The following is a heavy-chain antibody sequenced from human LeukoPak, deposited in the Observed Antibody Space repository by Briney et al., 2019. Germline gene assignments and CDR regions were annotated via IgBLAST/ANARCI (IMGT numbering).Heavy chain of an antibody. J-gene: IGHJ4*02. CDR2: ITWNSGSI. CDR1: GFTFDDYA. Sequence: GGSLRLSCAASGFTFDDYAMHWVRQAPGKGLEWVSGITWNSGSIGYADSVKGRFTISRDNAKDSLYLQMNSLRAEDTAVYYCTTDATVNFWGQGTLVTVSS. D-gene: IGHD4-17*01. CDR3: TTDATVNF. V-gene: IGHV3-9*01.